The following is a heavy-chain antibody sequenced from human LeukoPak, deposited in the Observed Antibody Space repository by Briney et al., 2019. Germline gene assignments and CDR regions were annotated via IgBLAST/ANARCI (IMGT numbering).Heavy chain of an antibody. CDR1: GGSISSYY. CDR2: IYYSGFT. V-gene: IGHV4-59*01. Sequence: PSETLSLTCTVSGGSISSYYWSWIRQPPGKGPEWIGYIYYSGFTNYNPSLKSRVTISVDTSKNQFSLKLSSVTAADTAVYYCAGTYSYGLGAYFDYWGQGTLVTASS. D-gene: IGHD5-18*01. J-gene: IGHJ4*02. CDR3: AGTYSYGLGAYFDY.